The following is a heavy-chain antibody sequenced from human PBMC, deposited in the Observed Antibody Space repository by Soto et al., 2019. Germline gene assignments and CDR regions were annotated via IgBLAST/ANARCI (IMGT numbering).Heavy chain of an antibody. V-gene: IGHV3-33*01. CDR1: GFTFSSYG. Sequence: GGSLRLSCAASGFTFSSYGMHWVRQAPGKGLEWVAVIWYDGSNKYYADSVKGRFTISRDNSKNTLYLQMNSLRAEDTAVYYCARVEEGGSGSYYGYYYYGMDVWGQGTTVTVSS. CDR3: ARVEEGGSGSYYGYYYYGMDV. CDR2: IWYDGSNK. D-gene: IGHD3-10*01. J-gene: IGHJ6*02.